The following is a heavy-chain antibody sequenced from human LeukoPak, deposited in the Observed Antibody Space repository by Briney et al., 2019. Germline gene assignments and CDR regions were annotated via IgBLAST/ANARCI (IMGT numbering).Heavy chain of an antibody. D-gene: IGHD5-12*01. CDR3: AREGRQASGYDWMGGEFDY. V-gene: IGHV1-18*01. CDR1: GYTFTTYG. Sequence: GASVKVSCKASGYTFTTYGITWVRQAPGQGLEWMGWISAYNGNTKYAQTFQGRVSMTADTSTSTAYMELRSLRSDDTAVYYCAREGRQASGYDWMGGEFDYWGQGTLVTVSS. J-gene: IGHJ4*02. CDR2: ISAYNGNT.